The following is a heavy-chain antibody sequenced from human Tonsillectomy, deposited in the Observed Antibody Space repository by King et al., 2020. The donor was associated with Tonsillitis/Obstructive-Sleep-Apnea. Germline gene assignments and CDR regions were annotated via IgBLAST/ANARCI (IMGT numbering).Heavy chain of an antibody. D-gene: IGHD2-21*02. CDR1: GYSFTSYW. CDR3: ARRGVTGYYYYYYMDV. CDR2: IYPGDSDT. J-gene: IGHJ6*03. V-gene: IGHV5-51*01. Sequence: QLVQSGAEVKKPGESLKISCKGSGYSFTSYWIGWVRQMPGKGLEWMGFIYPGDSDTRYSPSFQGQVTISVDKSISTANLQWSSLKASDTAIYYCARRGVTGYYYYYYMDVWGKGTTVTVSS.